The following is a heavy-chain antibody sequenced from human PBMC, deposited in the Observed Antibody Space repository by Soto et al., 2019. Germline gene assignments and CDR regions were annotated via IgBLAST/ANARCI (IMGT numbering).Heavy chain of an antibody. CDR2: INYRGSS. D-gene: IGHD3-3*02. J-gene: IGHJ6*02. CDR3: VRGQPHRITIFEVVIRSYDYGMDV. V-gene: IGHV4-39*07. CDR1: GGSISSGNYY. Sequence: SETLSLTCTVSGGSISSGNYYWSWIRQTPGKGLEWIGEINYRGSSYYNPSLESRISMAVDTSKNQFSLKLRSVTAADTAVYFCVRGQPHRITIFEVVIRSYDYGMDVWGQGTTVTVS.